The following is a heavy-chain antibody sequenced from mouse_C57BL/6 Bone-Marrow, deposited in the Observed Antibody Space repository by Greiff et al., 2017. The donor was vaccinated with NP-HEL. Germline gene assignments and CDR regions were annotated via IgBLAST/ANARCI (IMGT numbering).Heavy chain of an antibody. CDR1: GFNIKDDY. J-gene: IGHJ4*01. CDR3: TTPETAQASAMDY. D-gene: IGHD3-2*02. V-gene: IGHV14-4*01. CDR2: IDPEYGDT. Sequence: EVQLQQSGAELVRPGASVKLSCTASGFNIKDDYMHWVKPRPEQGLAWIGWIDPEYGDTASASKFQGKATITADTSSNTAYLQLSSLTAEDTAVYYGTTPETAQASAMDYWGQGTSVTVSS.